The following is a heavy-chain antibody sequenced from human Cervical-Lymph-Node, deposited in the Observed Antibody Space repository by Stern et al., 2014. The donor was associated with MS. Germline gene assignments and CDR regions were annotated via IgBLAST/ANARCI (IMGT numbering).Heavy chain of an antibody. V-gene: IGHV4-38-2*02. D-gene: IGHD3-22*01. CDR3: AREGYYYDSSGYYYCYFDY. Sequence: QVQLQESGPGLVKPSETLSLTCTVSGYSISSGYYWGWIRQPPGKGLEWIGSIYHSGSTYYNPSLKRRVTISVDTYQKPFSMKLRSVTAADTAVYYCAREGYYYDSSGYYYCYFDYWGQGTLVTVSS. CDR1: GYSISSGYY. CDR2: IYHSGST. J-gene: IGHJ4*02.